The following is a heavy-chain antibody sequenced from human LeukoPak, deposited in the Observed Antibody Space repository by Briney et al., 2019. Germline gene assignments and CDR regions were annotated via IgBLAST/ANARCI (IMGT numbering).Heavy chain of an antibody. Sequence: SETLSLTCTVSGGSISSYYWSWIRQPPGKGLECIGYIYYSGSTNYNPSLKSRVTISVDTSKNQFSLKLSSVTAADTAVYYCARSRRIAARQFDYWGQGTLVTVSS. D-gene: IGHD6-6*01. CDR1: GGSISSYY. V-gene: IGHV4-59*01. J-gene: IGHJ4*02. CDR2: IYYSGST. CDR3: ARSRRIAARQFDY.